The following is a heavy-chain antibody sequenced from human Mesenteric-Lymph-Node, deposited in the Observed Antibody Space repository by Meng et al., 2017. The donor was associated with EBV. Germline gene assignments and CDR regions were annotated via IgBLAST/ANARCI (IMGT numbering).Heavy chain of an antibody. D-gene: IGHD3-9*01. CDR3: ARHGGRFDCPYVD. Sequence: ESVPGRVQSSMTLSLPRRVCRRPLTVSNYLAWSRQPPGKGLEGFLTFSSNGDPTYNPSLKGRVTISAVASRNLFFLTLSSVPAADTAVYYCARHGGRFDCPYVDWGPGTLVTVSS. CDR1: RRPLTVSNY. V-gene: IGHV4-39*01. CDR2: FSSNGDP. J-gene: IGHJ4*02.